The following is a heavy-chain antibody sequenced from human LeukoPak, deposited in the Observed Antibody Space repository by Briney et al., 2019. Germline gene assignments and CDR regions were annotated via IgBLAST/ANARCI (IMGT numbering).Heavy chain of an antibody. Sequence: ASVNVSCKASGRTFSSYAISWVRQAPGQGLEWMGRIIPILGIANYAQKFQGRVTITADKSMSTAYMELSSLRSEDTAVYYCARVRDSSGYLYYFDYWGQGTLVTVSS. CDR2: IIPILGIA. V-gene: IGHV1-69*04. J-gene: IGHJ4*02. CDR3: ARVRDSSGYLYYFDY. CDR1: GRTFSSYA. D-gene: IGHD3-22*01.